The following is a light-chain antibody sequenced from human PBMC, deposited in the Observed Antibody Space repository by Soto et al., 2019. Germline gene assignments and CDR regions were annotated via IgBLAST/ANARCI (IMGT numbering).Light chain of an antibody. CDR2: GTS. J-gene: IGKJ1*01. CDR3: QQYGSSSWT. V-gene: IGKV3-20*01. Sequence: EIVLTQSPGTLSLSPGERATLSCRASQSVSSSYLAWYQQKPGQAPRLLIYGTSSRATAIPDRFSGSGSGTDFTHTISRLEPEDFAVYYCQQYGSSSWTFGQGTKV. CDR1: QSVSSSY.